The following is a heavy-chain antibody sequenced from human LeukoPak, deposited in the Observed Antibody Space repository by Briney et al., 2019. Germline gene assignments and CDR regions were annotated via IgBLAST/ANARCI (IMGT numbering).Heavy chain of an antibody. CDR3: ARVHYSSGWSPNFDY. CDR1: GFTFSDYY. CDR2: ISSSGSTI. Sequence: GGSLRLSCAASGFTFSDYYMSWIRQAPGKGLEWVSYISSSGSTIYYADSVKGRFTISRDNAKNSLYLQMNSLRVEDTAVYYCARVHYSSGWSPNFDYWGQGTLVTVSS. J-gene: IGHJ4*02. V-gene: IGHV3-11*04. D-gene: IGHD6-19*01.